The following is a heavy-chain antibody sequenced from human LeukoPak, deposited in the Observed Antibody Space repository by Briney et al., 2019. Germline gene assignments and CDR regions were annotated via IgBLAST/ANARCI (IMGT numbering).Heavy chain of an antibody. Sequence: PSETLSLTCAVYGGSFSGYYWSWIRQPPGKGLEWIGEINHSGSTNYNPSLKSRVTISVDTSKNQFSLKLSSVTAADTAVYYCAITMVRGVTSGDAFDIWGQGTMVTVSS. CDR2: INHSGST. CDR1: GGSFSGYY. V-gene: IGHV4-34*01. J-gene: IGHJ3*02. D-gene: IGHD3-10*01. CDR3: AITMVRGVTSGDAFDI.